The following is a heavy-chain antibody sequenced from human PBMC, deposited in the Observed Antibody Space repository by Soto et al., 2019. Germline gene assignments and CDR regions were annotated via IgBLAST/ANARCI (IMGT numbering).Heavy chain of an antibody. CDR1: GFTFSSFG. Sequence: QVQLVESGGGVVQPGKSLRLSCAAYGFTFSSFGMHWVRQAPGKGLEWVATISYDGSNKYYGDSVKGRLTISRDNSKNTLYLQMNSLRSEHTEMYYCAKADYHTRGQYSSGFDYWGPGTLVTVSS. CDR2: ISYDGSNK. V-gene: IGHV3-30*18. J-gene: IGHJ4*02. CDR3: AKADYHTRGQYSSGFDY. D-gene: IGHD3-22*01.